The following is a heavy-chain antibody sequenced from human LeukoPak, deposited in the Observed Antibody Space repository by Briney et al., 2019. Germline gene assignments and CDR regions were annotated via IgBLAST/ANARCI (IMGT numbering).Heavy chain of an antibody. CDR3: ARRGNGPTYYYGSGSRRGLVY. J-gene: IGHJ4*02. V-gene: IGHV4-39*01. CDR2: IYYSGST. Sequence: SETLSLTCTVSGGSISSSSYYWGWIRQPPGKGLEWIGSIYYSGSTYYNPSLKSRVTISVDTSKNQFSLKLSPVTAADTAVYYCARRGNGPTYYYGSGSRRGLVYWGQGTLVTVSS. CDR1: GGSISSSSYY. D-gene: IGHD3-10*01.